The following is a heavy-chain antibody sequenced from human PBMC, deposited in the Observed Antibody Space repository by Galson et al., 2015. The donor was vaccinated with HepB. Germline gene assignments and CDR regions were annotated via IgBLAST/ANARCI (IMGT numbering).Heavy chain of an antibody. CDR1: GYTFTSYG. Sequence: SVKVSCKASGYTFTSYGISWVRQAPGQGLEWMGWISAYNGNTNYAQKLQGRVTMTTDTSTSTAYMELRSLRSDDTAVYYWARRTYDSSGYYCDYWGQGTLVTVSS. V-gene: IGHV1-18*04. CDR3: ARRTYDSSGYYCDY. CDR2: ISAYNGNT. D-gene: IGHD3-22*01. J-gene: IGHJ4*02.